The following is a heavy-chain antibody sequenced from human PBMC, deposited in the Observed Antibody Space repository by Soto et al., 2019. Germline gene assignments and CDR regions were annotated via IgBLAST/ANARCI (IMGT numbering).Heavy chain of an antibody. Sequence: EVQLVESGGGLVQPGRSLRLSCAASGFTFDDYAMHWVRQAPGKGLEWVSRISWNSGTLGYADSVKGRFTISRDNAKNSLYLQMNGLRAEDTALYYCAKDYGSGSSLTGYFDLWGRGTLVTVSS. D-gene: IGHD3-10*01. CDR3: AKDYGSGSSLTGYFDL. J-gene: IGHJ2*01. CDR2: ISWNSGTL. CDR1: GFTFDDYA. V-gene: IGHV3-9*01.